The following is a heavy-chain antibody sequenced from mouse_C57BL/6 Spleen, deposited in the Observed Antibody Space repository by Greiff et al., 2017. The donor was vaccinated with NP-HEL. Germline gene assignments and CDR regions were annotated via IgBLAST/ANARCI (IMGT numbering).Heavy chain of an antibody. CDR2: IDPENGDT. Sequence: DVQLQESGAELVRPGASVKLSCTASGFNIKDDYMHWVKQRPEQGLEWIGWIDPENGDTEYASKFQGKATITADTSSNTAYLQLSSLTSEDTAVYYCTIGDGSSSLYFDVWGTGTTVAVSS. CDR1: GFNIKDDY. CDR3: TIGDGSSSLYFDV. J-gene: IGHJ1*03. D-gene: IGHD1-1*01. V-gene: IGHV14-4*01.